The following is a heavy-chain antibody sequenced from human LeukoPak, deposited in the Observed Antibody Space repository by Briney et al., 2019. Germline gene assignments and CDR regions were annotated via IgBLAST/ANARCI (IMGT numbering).Heavy chain of an antibody. V-gene: IGHV1-2*02. CDR3: ARYIVGATAFDY. J-gene: IGHJ4*02. Sequence: EASVKVSCKASGYTFTGYYMHWVRLAPGQGLEWMGWINPNSGGTNYAQKFQGRVTMTGDTSISTAYMELSRLRSDDTAVYYCARYIVGATAFDYWGQGTLVTVSS. CDR1: GYTFTGYY. CDR2: INPNSGGT. D-gene: IGHD1-26*01.